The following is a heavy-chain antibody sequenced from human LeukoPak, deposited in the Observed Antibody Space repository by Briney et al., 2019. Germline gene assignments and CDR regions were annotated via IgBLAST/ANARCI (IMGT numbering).Heavy chain of an antibody. CDR3: ASPPDY. J-gene: IGHJ4*02. Sequence: SETLSLTCAVSGSSISSGYYWGWIRQPPGKGLEWIGSIYHSGSTYYNPSLKSRVTISVDTSKNQFSLKLSSVTAADTAVYYCASPPDYWGQGTLVTVSS. CDR1: GSSISSGYY. V-gene: IGHV4-38-2*01. CDR2: IYHSGST.